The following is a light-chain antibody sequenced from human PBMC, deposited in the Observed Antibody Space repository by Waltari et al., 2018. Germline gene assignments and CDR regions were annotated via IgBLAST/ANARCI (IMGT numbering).Light chain of an antibody. V-gene: IGKV3-11*01. Sequence: EIVLTQSPATLSLSPGERATLSCRASQSVNWYLAWYQQRPGQAPRLLIYDTSNRATGIPASFSGIGSETDFTLTISSLELDDSAVYYCQHRRNWPLTFGGGTKVEIK. J-gene: IGKJ4*01. CDR3: QHRRNWPLT. CDR2: DTS. CDR1: QSVNWY.